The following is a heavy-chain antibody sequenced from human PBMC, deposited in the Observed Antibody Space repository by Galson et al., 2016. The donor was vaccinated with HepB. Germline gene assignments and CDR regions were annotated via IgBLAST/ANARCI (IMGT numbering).Heavy chain of an antibody. D-gene: IGHD5-12*01. J-gene: IGHJ4*02. V-gene: IGHV3-23*01. CDR2: ISGSGGGT. CDR1: GFTFSSYA. Sequence: SLRLSCAGSGFTFSSYAMSWVRQAPGKGLEWVSGISGSGGGTYYADSVKGRFTFSRDNSKNTLYLQMNSLRVEDTAVYYCAKDWDIVPSATGDYWGQGTLVTVSP. CDR3: AKDWDIVPSATGDY.